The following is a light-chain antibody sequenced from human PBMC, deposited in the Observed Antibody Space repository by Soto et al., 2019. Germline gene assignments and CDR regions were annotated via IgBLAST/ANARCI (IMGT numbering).Light chain of an antibody. Sequence: DIVMTQSPDSLAVPLGERATINCKSSQSVLYSSNNKNYLAWYQQKPGQPPKLLIYWASTRESGVPDRFSGSESGKDFTLTISSLQAEDVAVYYCQQYYSTPPSFGQGTKLEIK. CDR1: QSVLYSSNNKNY. CDR2: WAS. CDR3: QQYYSTPPS. J-gene: IGKJ2*01. V-gene: IGKV4-1*01.